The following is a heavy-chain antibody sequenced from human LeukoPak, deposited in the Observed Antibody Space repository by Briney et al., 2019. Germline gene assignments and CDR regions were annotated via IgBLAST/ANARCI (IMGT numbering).Heavy chain of an antibody. CDR1: GGSFSGYY. CDR3: ARGFEPAVAGTFDY. J-gene: IGHJ4*02. Sequence: SETLSLTCAVYGGSFSGYYWSWIRQPPGKGLEWIGEINHSGSTNYNPSLKSRVTISVDTSKNQFSLKLSSVTAADTAVYYCARGFEPAVAGTFDYWGQGTLVTVSS. V-gene: IGHV4-34*01. CDR2: INHSGST. D-gene: IGHD6-19*01.